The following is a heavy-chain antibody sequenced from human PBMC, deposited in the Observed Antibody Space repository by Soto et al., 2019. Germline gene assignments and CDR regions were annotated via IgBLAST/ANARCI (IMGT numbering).Heavy chain of an antibody. CDR1: GFTFSRYV. Sequence: GWSLRLSCVASGFTFSRYVMSWVRQTPGKGLEWVSYISSSSNTIYYADSVKGRFTISRDNAKHSLYLQMNSLRAEDTAVYYCARDVILEWPQHAFGIWGQGTMVTVSS. CDR2: ISSSSNTI. CDR3: ARDVILEWPQHAFGI. D-gene: IGHD3-3*01. V-gene: IGHV3-48*01. J-gene: IGHJ3*02.